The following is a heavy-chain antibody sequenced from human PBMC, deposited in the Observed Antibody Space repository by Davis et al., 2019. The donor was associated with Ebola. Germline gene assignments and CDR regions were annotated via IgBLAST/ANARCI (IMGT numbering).Heavy chain of an antibody. CDR2: ISGSGGST. CDR3: AKGLVVGAYYYYYMDV. CDR1: GFTFSSYA. J-gene: IGHJ6*03. Sequence: GESLKISCAASGFTFSSYAMSWVRQAPGKGLEWVSAISGSGGSTYYADSVKGRFTISRDNSKNTLYLQMNSLRAEDTAVYYCAKGLVVGAYYYYYMDVWGKGTTVTVSS. D-gene: IGHD2-2*01. V-gene: IGHV3-23*01.